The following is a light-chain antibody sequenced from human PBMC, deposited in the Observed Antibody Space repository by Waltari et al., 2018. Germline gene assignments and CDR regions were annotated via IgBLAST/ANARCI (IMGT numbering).Light chain of an antibody. CDR1: QSVSSH. CDR2: DAS. Sequence: IVLTQSPATLSLSPGERAPIPCRASQSVSSHLAWYQQKPGQAPRLLIYDASNRATGIPARFSGSGSGTDFTLTISSLEPEDFAVYYCQQRSRWPPRFTFGPGTKVDFK. J-gene: IGKJ3*01. CDR3: QQRSRWPPRFT. V-gene: IGKV3-11*01.